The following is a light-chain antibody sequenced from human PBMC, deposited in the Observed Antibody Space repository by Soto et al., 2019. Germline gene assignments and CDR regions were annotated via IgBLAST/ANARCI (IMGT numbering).Light chain of an antibody. J-gene: IGLJ7*01. CDR2: SNN. CDR3: ATWDDTVHGPI. V-gene: IGLV1-44*01. CDR1: DSDIGTNA. Sequence: QSALTQPPSVSGAPGLRVTISCSGSDSDIGTNAVDWYQHLPGVAPKLLIYSNNQRPSGVPGRFSASTSGTSASLAISGLQSEDEGDYYCATWDDTVHGPIFGGGTQLTVL.